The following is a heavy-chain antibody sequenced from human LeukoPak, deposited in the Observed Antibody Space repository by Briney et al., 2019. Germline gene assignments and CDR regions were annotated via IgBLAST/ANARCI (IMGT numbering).Heavy chain of an antibody. CDR3: ARSLTMVRAYDY. J-gene: IGHJ4*02. CDR2: ISGSGSST. D-gene: IGHD3-10*01. Sequence: GSLRLSCAASGFRLSSYAMSWVRQAPGKGLEWVSTISGSGSSTYYADFVKGRFTISRDTSKNTVYLQMNSLRTEDTAVYYCARSLTMVRAYDYWGQGTLVTVSS. V-gene: IGHV3-23*01. CDR1: GFRLSSYA.